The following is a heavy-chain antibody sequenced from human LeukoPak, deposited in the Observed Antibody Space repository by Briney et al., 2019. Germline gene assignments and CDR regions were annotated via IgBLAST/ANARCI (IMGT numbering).Heavy chain of an antibody. CDR1: GGTFSSYA. Sequence: SVKVSCKASGGTFSSYAISWVRQAPGQGLEWMGGIIPIFGTANYAQKFQGRVTMTRDTSTSTVYMELSSLRSDDTAVYYCARDQWLGGLSYSGMDVWGQGTTVTVSS. CDR2: IIPIFGTA. J-gene: IGHJ6*02. V-gene: IGHV1-69*05. D-gene: IGHD6-19*01. CDR3: ARDQWLGGLSYSGMDV.